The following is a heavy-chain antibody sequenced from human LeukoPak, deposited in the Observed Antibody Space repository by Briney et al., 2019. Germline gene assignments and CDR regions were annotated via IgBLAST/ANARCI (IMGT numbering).Heavy chain of an antibody. V-gene: IGHV1-8*01. CDR2: MSPNSGNT. CDR3: ARVRLAAPAFDP. D-gene: IGHD6-13*01. J-gene: IGHJ5*02. CDR1: GYTFTSYD. Sequence: ASVKVSCKASGYTFTSYDINWVRQATGQGLEWMGWMSPNSGNTGYAQKFRGRVTMTRNTSISTAYMELSSLRSEDTAVYYCARVRLAAPAFDPWGQGTLVTVSS.